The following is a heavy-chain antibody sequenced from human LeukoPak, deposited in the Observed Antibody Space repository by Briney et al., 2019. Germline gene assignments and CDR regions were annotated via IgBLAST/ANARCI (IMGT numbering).Heavy chain of an antibody. CDR3: ARGGPYSSSWYRPSY. CDR2: IYPGDSDT. V-gene: IGHV5-51*01. CDR1: GYSFTSYW. J-gene: IGHJ4*02. Sequence: GEPLKISCKGSGYSFTSYWIGWVRQMPGKGLEWMGIIYPGDSDTRYSPSFQGQVTISADKSISTAYLQWSSLKASDTAMYYCARGGPYSSSWYRPSYWGQGTLVTVSS. D-gene: IGHD6-13*01.